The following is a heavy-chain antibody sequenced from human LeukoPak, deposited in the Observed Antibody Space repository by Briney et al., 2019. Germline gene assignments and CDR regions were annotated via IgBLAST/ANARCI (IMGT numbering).Heavy chain of an antibody. D-gene: IGHD5-18*01. CDR2: INHDGSDK. CDR1: GFTFSDYW. V-gene: IGHV3-7*04. Sequence: GGSLRLSCAASGFTFSDYWMSWVRQAPGKGLEWVANINHDGSDKYSVDSVKGRFAISRDNAKNSLYLQMNSLRVEDTAVYFCARGRYSYPYWGRGTLVTVSS. J-gene: IGHJ4*02. CDR3: ARGRYSYPY.